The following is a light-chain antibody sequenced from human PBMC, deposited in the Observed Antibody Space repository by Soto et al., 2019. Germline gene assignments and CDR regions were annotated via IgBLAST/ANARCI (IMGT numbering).Light chain of an antibody. Sequence: EIVMTQSALTLPVTTGEAASISFRSSQSLLYNNTYNYLDWYVQKPGQSPQLLIYFGSNRAPGVPDRFSGSGSGTDFTLKINRVEAEDVGTYYCMQALQSLTFGQGTRLEIK. CDR2: FGS. CDR1: QSLLYNNTYNY. J-gene: IGKJ5*01. V-gene: IGKV2-28*01. CDR3: MQALQSLT.